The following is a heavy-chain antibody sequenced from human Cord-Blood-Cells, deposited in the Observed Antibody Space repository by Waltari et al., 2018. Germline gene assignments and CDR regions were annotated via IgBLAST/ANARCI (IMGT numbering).Heavy chain of an antibody. Sequence: QVQLQQWGAGLLKPSATLSLTCAVHGGSFSGYYWSWIRQPPGKGLEWIGEINHSGSTNYNPSLKSRVTISVDTSKNQFSLKLSSVTAADTAVYYCARGAPGVGAPFDYWGQGTLVTVSS. CDR1: GGSFSGYY. J-gene: IGHJ4*02. V-gene: IGHV4-34*01. CDR2: INHSGST. D-gene: IGHD1-26*01. CDR3: ARGAPGVGAPFDY.